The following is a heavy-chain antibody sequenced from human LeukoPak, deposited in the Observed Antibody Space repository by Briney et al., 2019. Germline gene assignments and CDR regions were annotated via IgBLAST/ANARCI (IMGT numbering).Heavy chain of an antibody. CDR1: GFTFSSYS. Sequence: GGSLRLSCAASGFTFSSYSMNWVRQAPGKGLEWVSSISSSSSYIYYADSVKGRFTISRDNSKNTLYLQMNSLRAEDTAVYYCAKAPYYYGSGSVFWGQGTMVTVSS. D-gene: IGHD3-10*01. CDR3: AKAPYYYGSGSVF. V-gene: IGHV3-21*04. J-gene: IGHJ3*01. CDR2: ISSSSSYI.